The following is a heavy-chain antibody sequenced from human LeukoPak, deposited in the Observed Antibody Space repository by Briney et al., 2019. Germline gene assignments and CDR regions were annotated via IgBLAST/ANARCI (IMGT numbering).Heavy chain of an antibody. CDR1: GGSISSYY. D-gene: IGHD2-8*01. CDR2: IYYSGST. Sequence: PSETLSLTCTFSGGSISSYYWSWLRQPPGKGLEWIGYIYYSGSTNYNPSLKSRVTISVDTSKNQFSLKLSSVTAADTAVYYCARAESNTFDYWGQGTLVTVSS. V-gene: IGHV4-59*01. CDR3: ARAESNTFDY. J-gene: IGHJ4*02.